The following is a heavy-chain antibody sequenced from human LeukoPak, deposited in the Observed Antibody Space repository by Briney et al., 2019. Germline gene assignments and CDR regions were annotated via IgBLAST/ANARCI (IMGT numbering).Heavy chain of an antibody. CDR1: GGSISSGDYY. CDR3: ASARASYYDFWSGQNT. CDR2: IYYSGST. J-gene: IGHJ5*02. D-gene: IGHD3-3*01. V-gene: IGHV4-30-4*08. Sequence: SQTLSLTCTVSGGSISSGDYYWSWIRQPPGKGLEWIGHIYYSGSTYYNPSLKSRVTISVDTSKNQFSLKLSSVTAADTAVYYCASARASYYDFWSGQNTWGQGTLVTVSS.